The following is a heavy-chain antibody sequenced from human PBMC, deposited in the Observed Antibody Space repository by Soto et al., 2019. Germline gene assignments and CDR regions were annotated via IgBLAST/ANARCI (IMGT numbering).Heavy chain of an antibody. V-gene: IGHV4-30-4*01. CDR1: GGSISSGDYY. CDR3: ARAATGSDWFDP. Sequence: SETLSLTCTVSGGSISSGDYYWSWIRQPPGKGLEWIGYIYYSGSTYYNPSLKSRVTISVDTSKNQFSLKLSSVTAADTAVYYCARAATGSDWFDPWGQGTLVTVSS. J-gene: IGHJ5*02. D-gene: IGHD2-15*01. CDR2: IYYSGST.